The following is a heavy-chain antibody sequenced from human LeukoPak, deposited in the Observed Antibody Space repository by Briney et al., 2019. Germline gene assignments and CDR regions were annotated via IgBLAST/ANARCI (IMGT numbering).Heavy chain of an antibody. CDR2: IYYSGST. CDR3: ARSLRFLEWSPYNAFDI. J-gene: IGHJ3*02. D-gene: IGHD3-3*01. CDR1: GGSISSGDYY. V-gene: IGHV4-30-4*01. Sequence: SETLSLTCTVSGGSISSGDYYWSWIRQPPGKGLEWIGYIYYSGSTYYNPSLKSRVTISVDTFKNQFSLKLSSVTAADTAVYYCARSLRFLEWSPYNAFDIWGQGTMVTVSS.